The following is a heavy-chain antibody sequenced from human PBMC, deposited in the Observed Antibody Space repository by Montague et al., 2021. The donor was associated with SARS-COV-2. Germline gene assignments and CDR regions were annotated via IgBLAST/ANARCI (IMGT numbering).Heavy chain of an antibody. J-gene: IGHJ4*02. D-gene: IGHD3-22*01. CDR2: ISSSSSYI. CDR1: GFTFSSYS. CDR3: TRSTYYYDSSGSYYFDY. V-gene: IGHV3-21*01. Sequence: SLRLSCAASGFTFSSYSMSWVRQAPGKGLEWVSSISSSSSYIYYADSVKGRFTISRDNAKNSLYLQMNSLRAEDTAVYYCTRSTYYYDSSGSYYFDYWGQGTLVTVSS.